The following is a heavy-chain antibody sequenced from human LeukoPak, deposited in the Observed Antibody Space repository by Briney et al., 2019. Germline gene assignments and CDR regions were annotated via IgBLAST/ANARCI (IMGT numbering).Heavy chain of an antibody. CDR2: IGSSGSTV. Sequence: GGSLRLSCAASGFTFSTYSMNWVRRAPGKGLEWVSYIGSSGSTVYYADSVKGRFTTSRDNAKNSLYLQMNSLRDEDTAVYYCARDTPLYADSPDAFDIWGQGTMVTVSS. CDR3: ARDTPLYADSPDAFDI. CDR1: GFTFSTYS. J-gene: IGHJ3*02. D-gene: IGHD2/OR15-2a*01. V-gene: IGHV3-48*02.